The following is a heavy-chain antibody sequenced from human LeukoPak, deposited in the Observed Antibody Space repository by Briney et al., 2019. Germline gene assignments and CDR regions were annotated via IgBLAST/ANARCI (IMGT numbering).Heavy chain of an antibody. CDR3: ARHGLDY. D-gene: IGHD2-8*01. Sequence: PGGSLRLSCAASGFSFSSFWMNWVRQAPGKGLEWVANIKEDGSEKYYVDSVKGRVTISRDNANKSLHLQMNSLRAEDTAVYYCARHGLDYWGQGTPVTVSS. V-gene: IGHV3-7*01. CDR1: GFSFSSFW. J-gene: IGHJ4*02. CDR2: IKEDGSEK.